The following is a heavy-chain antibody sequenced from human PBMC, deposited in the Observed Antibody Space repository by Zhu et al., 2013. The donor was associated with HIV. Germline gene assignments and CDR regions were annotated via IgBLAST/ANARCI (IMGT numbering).Heavy chain of an antibody. D-gene: IGHD3-10*01. CDR2: IIPIFGRT. V-gene: IGHV1-69*01. J-gene: IGHJ6*02. CDR1: GGTFSSYA. CDR3: ARGSYSGSGYLYYYYALGV. Sequence: QVQLVQSGAEVKKPGSSVKVSCKASGGTFSSYAISWVRQAPGQGLEWMGGIIPIFGRTNYAQKFQGRVTITADESTSTAYMELSSLRSDDTAVYFCARGSYSGSGYLYYYYALGVWGQGTTVTVSS.